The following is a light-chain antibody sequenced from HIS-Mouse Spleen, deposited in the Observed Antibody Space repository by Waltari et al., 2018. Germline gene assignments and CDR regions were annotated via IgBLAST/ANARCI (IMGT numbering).Light chain of an antibody. J-gene: IGLJ3*02. CDR3: YSAADNNLGV. CDR1: VQAKKN. Sequence: SYELTQLSPVPVPPGQTARHTCSGDVQAKKNPRWFQQKPGQAPVLVIYKDSERPSGIPERFSGSSSGTTVTLTIGGAQVEDEADYYCYSAADNNLGVFGGGTKLTVL. CDR2: KDS. V-gene: IGLV3-27*01.